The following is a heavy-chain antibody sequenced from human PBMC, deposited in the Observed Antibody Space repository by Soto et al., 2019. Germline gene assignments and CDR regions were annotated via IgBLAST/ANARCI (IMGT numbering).Heavy chain of an antibody. CDR3: ARDRGYCANGVCFRYDY. V-gene: IGHV1-18*01. J-gene: IGHJ4*02. CDR2: VSAYNGDT. D-gene: IGHD2-8*01. Sequence: ASVKVSCKASGYTFTSYGISWVRQAPGQGLEWMGWVSAYNGDTNYAQNFQGRVTMTTDTSTSTAYMDLRSLRSDDTATYYCARDRGYCANGVCFRYDYWGPG. CDR1: GYTFTSYG.